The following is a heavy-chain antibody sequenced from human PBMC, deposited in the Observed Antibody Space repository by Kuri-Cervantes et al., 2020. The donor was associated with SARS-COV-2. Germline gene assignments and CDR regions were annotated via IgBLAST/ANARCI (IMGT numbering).Heavy chain of an antibody. CDR3: ARDRISSGWYVGYYFDY. CDR1: GFTFSSYW. V-gene: IGHV3-21*01. D-gene: IGHD6-19*01. J-gene: IGHJ4*02. CDR2: ISSSSSYI. Sequence: GESLKISCAASGFTFSSYWMSWVRQAPGKGLEWVSSISSSSSYIYYADSVKGRFTISRDNAKNSLYLQMNSLRAEDTAVYYCARDRISSGWYVGYYFDYWGQGTLVTVSS.